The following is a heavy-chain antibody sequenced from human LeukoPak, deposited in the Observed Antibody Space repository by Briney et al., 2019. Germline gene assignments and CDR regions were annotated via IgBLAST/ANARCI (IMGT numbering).Heavy chain of an antibody. CDR1: GFTFSSYA. CDR3: AKDTPTIVVVPAAIGH. Sequence: GGSLRLSCAASGFTFSSYAMSWVRQAPGKGLEWVSAISGSGGSTYYADSVKGRFTISRDNSKNTLYLQMNSLRAEDTAVYYCAKDTPTIVVVPAAIGHWGQGTLVTVSS. CDR2: ISGSGGST. D-gene: IGHD2-2*01. J-gene: IGHJ4*02. V-gene: IGHV3-23*01.